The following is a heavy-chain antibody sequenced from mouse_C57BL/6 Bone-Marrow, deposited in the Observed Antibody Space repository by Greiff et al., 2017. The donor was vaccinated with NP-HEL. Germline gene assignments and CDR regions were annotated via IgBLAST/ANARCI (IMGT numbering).Heavy chain of an antibody. D-gene: IGHD1-1*01. CDR2: IDPENGDT. CDR3: TTGPHYYGSSY. V-gene: IGHV14-4*01. Sequence: VQLQQSGAELVRPGASVKLSCTASGFNIKDDYMHWVKQRPEQGLEWIGWIDPENGDTEYASKFQGKATITADTSSNTAYLQLSSLTSKDTAVYYCTTGPHYYGSSYWGQGTTLTVSS. J-gene: IGHJ2*01. CDR1: GFNIKDDY.